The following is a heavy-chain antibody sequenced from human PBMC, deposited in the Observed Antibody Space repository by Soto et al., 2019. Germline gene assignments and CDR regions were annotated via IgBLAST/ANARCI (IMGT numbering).Heavy chain of an antibody. Sequence: GWSLRLSCASSVFTFISYAMHWVRQAPGKGLEWVAVISYDGSNKYYADSVKGRFTVSRDDSKNTLYLQMNSLRTEDTAVYYCVRASGMDVWGQGTTVTVSS. CDR1: VFTFISYA. J-gene: IGHJ6*02. CDR3: VRASGMDV. V-gene: IGHV3-30-3*01. CDR2: ISYDGSNK.